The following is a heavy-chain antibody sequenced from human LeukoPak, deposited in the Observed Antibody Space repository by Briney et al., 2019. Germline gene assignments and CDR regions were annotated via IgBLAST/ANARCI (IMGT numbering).Heavy chain of an antibody. CDR3: ARERDHGYSYGHVLDF. V-gene: IGHV4-4*07. Sequence: PSETLSHTCTVSGGSMNTYYWTWLRHTAGGGLEWIGQAHSSVGPTYTPSLRSRVSLSLDTAKNDFSLRLASVTAADTAVYFCARERDHGYSYGHVLDFWGQGIPVTVSS. CDR1: GGSMNTYY. D-gene: IGHD5-18*01. CDR2: AHSSVGP. J-gene: IGHJ4*02.